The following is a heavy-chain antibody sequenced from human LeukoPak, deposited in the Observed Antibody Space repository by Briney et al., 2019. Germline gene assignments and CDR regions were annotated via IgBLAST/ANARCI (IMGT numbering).Heavy chain of an antibody. Sequence: GESLLISRQGSGYSFTSYWIGWVRQMPGKGLEWMGIIYPGDSDTRYSPSFQGQVTISADKSISTAYLQWSSLKASDTAMYYCARQPTSAGGDYWGQGTLVTVSS. CDR2: IYPGDSDT. CDR3: ARQPTSAGGDY. CDR1: GYSFTSYW. J-gene: IGHJ4*02. V-gene: IGHV5-51*01. D-gene: IGHD2-2*01.